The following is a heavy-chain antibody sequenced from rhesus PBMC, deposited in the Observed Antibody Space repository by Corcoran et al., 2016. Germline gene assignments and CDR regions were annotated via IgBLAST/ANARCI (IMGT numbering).Heavy chain of an antibody. V-gene: IGHV4-169*02. J-gene: IGHJ4*01. CDR3: ARDRGSGNSRGYFDY. D-gene: IGHD6-25*01. Sequence: QLQLQESGPVLVKPSDTLSVTCAVSGGSISSSYWRLIRQAPGKVLAVIGYIYGSGRITNNNPSLKSRVTRSVDTSKNELSLKLSSVTAADTAVYYWARDRGSGNSRGYFDYWGQGVLVTVSS. CDR2: IYGSGRIT. CDR1: GGSISSSY.